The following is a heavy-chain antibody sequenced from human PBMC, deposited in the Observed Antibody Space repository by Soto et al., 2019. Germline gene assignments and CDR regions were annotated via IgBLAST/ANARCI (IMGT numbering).Heavy chain of an antibody. CDR3: ARDFVDPAMVYYGMDV. Sequence: GGSLRLSCAASGFTFSSYSMNWVRQSPGKGLEWVSSISSSSSYIYYADSVKGRFTISRDNAKNSLYLQMNSLRAEDTAVYYCARDFVDPAMVYYGMDVWGQGTTVTVSS. V-gene: IGHV3-21*01. D-gene: IGHD5-18*01. CDR2: ISSSSSYI. CDR1: GFTFSSYS. J-gene: IGHJ6*02.